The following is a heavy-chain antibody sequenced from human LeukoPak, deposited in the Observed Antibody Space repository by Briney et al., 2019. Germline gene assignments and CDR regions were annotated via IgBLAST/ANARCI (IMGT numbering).Heavy chain of an antibody. CDR3: ARDGKGYCSSASCFGISYYGLDV. V-gene: IGHV3-30*04. J-gene: IGHJ6*02. D-gene: IGHD2-2*01. CDR1: GFTFSTYA. CDR2: ISDDGSIK. Sequence: GGSLRLSCAASGFTFSTYAMHWVRQAPGKGLEWVAVISDDGSIKYYADSVKGRFTISTDKSKNTLYLQMNSLRAEDTAVYYCARDGKGYCSSASCFGISYYGLDVWGQGTTVTVSS.